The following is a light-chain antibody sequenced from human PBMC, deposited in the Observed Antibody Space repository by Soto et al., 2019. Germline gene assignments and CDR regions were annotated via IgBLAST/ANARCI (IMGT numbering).Light chain of an antibody. V-gene: IGKV3-20*01. CDR1: QSVSSSY. CDR2: GTS. J-gene: IGKJ4*01. CDR3: QQYGSSALT. Sequence: EIVLTQSPGTLSLSPGERATLSCRASQSVSSSYLVWYQQRPGQPPRLLIYGTSNRAAGIPDRFRGTGSGTDFTLTIYRLEPEDSAVYYWQQYGSSALTFGGGTKVEIK.